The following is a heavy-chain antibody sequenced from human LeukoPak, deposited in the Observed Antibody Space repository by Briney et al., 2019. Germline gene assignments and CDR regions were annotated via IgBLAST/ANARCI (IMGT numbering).Heavy chain of an antibody. CDR3: ARADWAAGTYYYYYMDV. Sequence: SETLSLTCTVSGGSTTNYYWSWIRQLPGKGLEWIGYIFSSGSTNYNPSLRTRVTISVDTSKNQFSLKLRSVTAADTAVYYCARADWAAGTYYYYYMDVWGKGTSVTVSS. V-gene: IGHV4-59*01. J-gene: IGHJ6*03. CDR2: IFSSGST. D-gene: IGHD6-19*01. CDR1: GGSTTNYY.